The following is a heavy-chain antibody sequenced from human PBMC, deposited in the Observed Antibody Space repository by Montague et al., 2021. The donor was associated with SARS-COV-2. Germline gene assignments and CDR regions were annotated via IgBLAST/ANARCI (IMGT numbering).Heavy chain of an antibody. Sequence: SLRLSCAASGFTFSAYTMNWVRQAPGKGLEWVSYIRRSGTPIYYADSVKGRFTISRDNARNSLYLQMNSLRAEDTSVYYCTRGYCTGGGCYSSIIYAMDVWGQGTTVTVSS. CDR3: TRGYCTGGGCYSSIIYAMDV. J-gene: IGHJ6*02. D-gene: IGHD2-15*01. CDR2: IRRSGTPI. CDR1: GFTFSAYT. V-gene: IGHV3-48*03.